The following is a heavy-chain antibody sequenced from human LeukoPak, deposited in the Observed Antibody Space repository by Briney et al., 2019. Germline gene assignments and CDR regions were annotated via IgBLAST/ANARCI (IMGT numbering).Heavy chain of an antibody. D-gene: IGHD5-12*01. CDR2: INFSGST. CDR3: ARQVGGGYDVHFDY. J-gene: IGHJ4*02. CDR1: GGSISSIGYY. Sequence: SETLSLTCTVSGGSISSIGYYWGWIRQPPGKGLEWIGSINFSGSTFYNPSLKSRLTISVDTSKNQFSLNLSSVTAADTAVYYCARQVGGGYDVHFDYWGQGTLVAVSS. V-gene: IGHV4-39*01.